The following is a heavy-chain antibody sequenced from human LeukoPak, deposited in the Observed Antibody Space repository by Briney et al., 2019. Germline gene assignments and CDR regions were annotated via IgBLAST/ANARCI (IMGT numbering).Heavy chain of an antibody. D-gene: IGHD3-22*01. CDR2: ISSSSSYI. CDR1: GFSFSSYA. Sequence: GGTLRLSCAASGFSFSSYAMSWVRQAPGKGLEWVSSISSSSSYIYYADSVKGRFTISRDNAKNSLYLQMNSLRAEDTAVYYCAREYYYDSSGYSDYWGQGTLVTVSS. V-gene: IGHV3-21*01. CDR3: AREYYYDSSGYSDY. J-gene: IGHJ4*02.